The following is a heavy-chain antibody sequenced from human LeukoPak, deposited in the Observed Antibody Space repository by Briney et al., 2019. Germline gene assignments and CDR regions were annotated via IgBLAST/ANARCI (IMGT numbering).Heavy chain of an antibody. CDR3: ARMKVIKGASLDY. D-gene: IGHD2/OR15-2a*01. J-gene: IGHJ4*02. V-gene: IGHV3-30-3*01. CDR1: GFSFSKYA. Sequence: GGSLRLSCAASGFSFSKYAMHWVRQAPGKGLEWVAVISFDETKKYYADSVKGRFTISRDNSNNTLFLQMNSLKTEDAAVYFCARMKVIKGASLDYWGQGSLVTVSS. CDR2: ISFDETKK.